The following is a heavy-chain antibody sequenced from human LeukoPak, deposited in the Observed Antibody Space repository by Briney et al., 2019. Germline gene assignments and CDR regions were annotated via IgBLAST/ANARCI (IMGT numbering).Heavy chain of an antibody. J-gene: IGHJ5*02. V-gene: IGHV4-59*08. D-gene: IGHD2-21*01. CDR2: IYYSGST. CDR3: ARLGLSDWSWFDP. CDR1: DGSINSYY. Sequence: PSETLSLTCSVSDGSINSYYWNWIRRPPGKGLEWIGYIYYSGSTNYNPSLKSRVTISVDTSKNQFSLKLSSVTAADTAVYYCARLGLSDWSWFDPWGQGTPVTVSS.